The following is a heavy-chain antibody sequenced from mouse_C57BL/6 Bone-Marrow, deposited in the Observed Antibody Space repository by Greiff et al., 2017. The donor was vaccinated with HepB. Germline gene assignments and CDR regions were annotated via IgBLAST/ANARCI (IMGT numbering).Heavy chain of an antibody. Sequence: VQLQESDAELVKPGASVKISCKVSGYTFTDHTIHWMKQRPEQGLEWIGYIYPRDGSTKYNEKFKGKATLTADKSSSTAYMQLNSLTSEDSAVYFCARSFYYYGSSYAMDYWGQGTSVTVSS. V-gene: IGHV1-78*01. D-gene: IGHD1-1*01. CDR2: IYPRDGST. J-gene: IGHJ4*01. CDR3: ARSFYYYGSSYAMDY. CDR1: GYTFTDHT.